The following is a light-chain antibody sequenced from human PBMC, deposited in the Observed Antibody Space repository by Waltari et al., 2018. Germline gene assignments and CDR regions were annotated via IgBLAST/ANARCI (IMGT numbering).Light chain of an antibody. CDR1: QSVSSNY. J-gene: IGKJ1*01. CDR3: QKYGRAPGT. Sequence: FVLPQSPGTLSLSPGERLTLSCKPSQSVSSNYLACYQQKPGQAPTLLSYDASNTGTAIADSISGSESETEVTHNISRLAPEDAAVYYCQKYGRAPGTFGQGTKVEIK. CDR2: DAS. V-gene: IGKV3-20*01.